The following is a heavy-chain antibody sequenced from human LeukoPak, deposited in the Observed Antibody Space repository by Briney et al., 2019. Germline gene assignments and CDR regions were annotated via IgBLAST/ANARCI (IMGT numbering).Heavy chain of an antibody. D-gene: IGHD6-19*01. Sequence: PGESLKISCKGSGYSFTSYWIGWVRQMPGKGLEWMGIIYPGDSDTRYSPSFQGQVTISADKAISTAVLQWTSLKASDTAMYYCVKQAGSGWYAGGHYYFDSWGQGTLVTVSS. CDR3: VKQAGSGWYAGGHYYFDS. J-gene: IGHJ4*02. CDR1: GYSFTSYW. CDR2: IYPGDSDT. V-gene: IGHV5-51*01.